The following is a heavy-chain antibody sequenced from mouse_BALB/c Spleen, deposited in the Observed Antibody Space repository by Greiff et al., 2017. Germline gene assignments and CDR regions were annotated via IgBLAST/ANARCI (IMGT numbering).Heavy chain of an antibody. CDR3: ARMDYYGSSYDYAMDY. CDR1: GYTFTSYW. J-gene: IGHJ4*01. Sequence: QVQLQQSGAELAKPGASVKMSCKASGYTFTSYWMHWVKQRPGQGLEWIGYINPSTGYTNYNQKFKDKATLTADKSSSTAYMQLSSLTSEDSAVYYCARMDYYGSSYDYAMDYWGQGTSVTVSS. CDR2: INPSTGYT. D-gene: IGHD1-1*01. V-gene: IGHV1-7*01.